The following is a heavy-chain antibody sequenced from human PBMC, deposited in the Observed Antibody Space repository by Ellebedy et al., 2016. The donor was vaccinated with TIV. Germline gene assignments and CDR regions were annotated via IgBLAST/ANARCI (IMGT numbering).Heavy chain of an antibody. CDR3: AKARGSSVIDYNYFGMDV. CDR2: IGDTAHNT. Sequence: GESLKISXATSGFTFSSYAMTWVRQAPGKGLEWVSGIGDTAHNTYYTDSVKGRFTISRDNSKNTLSLQMSSLRAEDTAVYYCAKARGSSVIDYNYFGMDVWGHGTTVTVSS. CDR1: GFTFSSYA. D-gene: IGHD2-21*01. V-gene: IGHV3-23*01. J-gene: IGHJ6*02.